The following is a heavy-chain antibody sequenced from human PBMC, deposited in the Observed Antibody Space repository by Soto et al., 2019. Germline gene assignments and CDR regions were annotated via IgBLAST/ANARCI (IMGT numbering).Heavy chain of an antibody. V-gene: IGHV1-69*12. CDR1: GGTFSSYA. J-gene: IGHJ4*02. CDR3: ARGDFYYDSSGYYGGFAY. D-gene: IGHD3-22*01. CDR2: TIPIFGTA. Sequence: QVQLVQSGAEVKKPGSSVKVSCKASGGTFSSYAISWVRQAPGQGLEWMGGTIPIFGTANYAQKFQGRVTITADESTSTGYIEVSSLRSEDTAVYYCARGDFYYDSSGYYGGFAYWGQGTLVTVSS.